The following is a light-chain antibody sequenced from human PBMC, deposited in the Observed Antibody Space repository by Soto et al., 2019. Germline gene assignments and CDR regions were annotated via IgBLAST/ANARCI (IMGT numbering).Light chain of an antibody. CDR3: QQYGNSPIT. CDR1: QSVSSNY. Sequence: EVVLTQSPDTLSLSPGERATLSCRPSQSVSSNYLAWYQQKPGQAPRLLIYGASSRATGIPDRFSGSGSGTDFTLTISRLEPEDFAVYYCQQYGNSPITFGQGTRWRL. V-gene: IGKV3-20*01. CDR2: GAS. J-gene: IGKJ5*01.